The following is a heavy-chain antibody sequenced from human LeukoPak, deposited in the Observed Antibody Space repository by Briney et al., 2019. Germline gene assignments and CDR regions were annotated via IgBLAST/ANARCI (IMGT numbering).Heavy chain of an antibody. CDR1: GYTFTSYD. Sequence: ASVKVSCKASGYTFTSYDINWVRQATGQGLEWMGWMNPNSGNTGYAQKFQGRVTMTRNTSISTAYMELSSLRSEDTAVYYCARETAYYDSSGYQIALPDYWGQGTLVTVSS. CDR2: MNPNSGNT. D-gene: IGHD3-22*01. CDR3: ARETAYYDSSGYQIALPDY. J-gene: IGHJ4*02. V-gene: IGHV1-8*01.